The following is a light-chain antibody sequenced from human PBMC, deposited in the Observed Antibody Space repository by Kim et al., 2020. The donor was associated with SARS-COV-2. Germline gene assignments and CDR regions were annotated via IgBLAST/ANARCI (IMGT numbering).Light chain of an antibody. V-gene: IGKV3-20*01. Sequence: LHPEETATPSCSARLSAGGSYLAGFQRNPGKSPSPPIYVAPSRATGIQDRFSGSGSGTDFTLPIRALGPEVFAVYYCHQYGSSFSFVAGTQVDIK. CDR3: HQYGSSFS. CDR1: LSAGGSY. CDR2: VAP. J-gene: IGKJ3*01.